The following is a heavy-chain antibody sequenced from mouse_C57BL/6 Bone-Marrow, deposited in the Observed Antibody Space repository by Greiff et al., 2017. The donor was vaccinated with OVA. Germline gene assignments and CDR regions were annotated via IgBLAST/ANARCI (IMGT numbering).Heavy chain of an antibody. CDR1: GYTFTSYW. Sequence: VQLQQSGAELAKPGASVKMSCKASGYTFTSYWMHWVKQRPGQGLEWIGYINPSTGYNEYNQKFKDKATLTADKSSSTAYMQLSSLTSEDSAVYYCARISSGYFDYWGQGTTLTVSS. CDR2: INPSTGYN. V-gene: IGHV1-7*01. CDR3: ARISSGYFDY. J-gene: IGHJ2*01. D-gene: IGHD3-1*01.